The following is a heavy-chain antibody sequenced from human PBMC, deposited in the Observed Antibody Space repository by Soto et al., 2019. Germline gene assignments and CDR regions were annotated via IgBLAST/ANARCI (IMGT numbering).Heavy chain of an antibody. J-gene: IGHJ4*02. D-gene: IGHD3-3*01. Sequence: GGSLRLSCAASGFTISNAWMSWVRQAPGKGLEWVGRIKSKTDGGTTDYAAPVKGRFTISRDDSKNTPYLQMNSLKTEDTAVYYCTTDKLERFGEAADYWGQGTLVTVSS. V-gene: IGHV3-15*01. CDR3: TTDKLERFGEAADY. CDR1: GFTISNAW. CDR2: IKSKTDGGTT.